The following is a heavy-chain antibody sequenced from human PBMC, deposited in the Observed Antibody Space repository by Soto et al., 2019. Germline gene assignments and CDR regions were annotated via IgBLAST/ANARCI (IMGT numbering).Heavy chain of an antibody. V-gene: IGHV4-31*01. CDR3: ARGTRPDTRFGESIFDF. CDR1: GAYIGSGTYY. D-gene: IGHD3-10*01. J-gene: IGHJ4*02. CDR2: LSHSGGT. Sequence: QVQLQESGPGLVKPSQTLSLTCTVSGAYIGSGTYYWHWIRQQPGKGLEWIGWLSHSGGTYYNPYRRSLMTISVATSTDQFSLGLTSVTAADTAVYYCARGTRPDTRFGESIFDFWGQGTLVTVSS.